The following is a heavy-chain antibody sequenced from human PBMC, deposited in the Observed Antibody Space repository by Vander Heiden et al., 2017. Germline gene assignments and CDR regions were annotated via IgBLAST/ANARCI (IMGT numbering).Heavy chain of an antibody. Sequence: QVQLVESGGGVVQPGRPLRLSCAASGFTFSRYHMHWVRQAPGKGLEWVAFISYDGRNKYYADSVKGRFTISRDNSKNTLYLQMNSLKSEDTAVYNCARDGGDGFNCFDYWGQGNLVTGSS. CDR2: ISYDGRNK. CDR3: ARDGGDGFNCFDY. J-gene: IGHJ4*02. V-gene: IGHV3-30*04. CDR1: GFTFSRYH. D-gene: IGHD2-15*01.